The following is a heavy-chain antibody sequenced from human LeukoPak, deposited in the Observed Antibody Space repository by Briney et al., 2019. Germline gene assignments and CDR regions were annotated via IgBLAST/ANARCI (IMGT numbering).Heavy chain of an antibody. Sequence: SVKVSCKASGGTFSDYALSWVRQAPGQGLEWMGRIIPSLGVRSHSQKFQDRVTISADKSTSTAYMELSSLTSEDTAVYYCAIIAVGGVDPFDSWGQGTLVTVSS. J-gene: IGHJ4*02. CDR2: IIPSLGVR. D-gene: IGHD6-19*01. CDR3: AIIAVGGVDPFDS. CDR1: GGTFSDYA. V-gene: IGHV1-69*10.